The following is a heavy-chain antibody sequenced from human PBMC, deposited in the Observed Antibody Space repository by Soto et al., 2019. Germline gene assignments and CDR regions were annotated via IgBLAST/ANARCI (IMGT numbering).Heavy chain of an antibody. CDR3: ARAPTVTTIFDY. Sequence: GGSLRLSCAVSGFTVSDNYMSWVRQAPGMGLEWVSIIHAGGTTFYADSVKGRFTISRDSSENTLYLQMNSLRAEDTAVYYCARAPTVTTIFDYWGQGTLVTVSS. V-gene: IGHV3-66*01. CDR1: GFTVSDNY. CDR2: IHAGGTT. J-gene: IGHJ4*02. D-gene: IGHD4-4*01.